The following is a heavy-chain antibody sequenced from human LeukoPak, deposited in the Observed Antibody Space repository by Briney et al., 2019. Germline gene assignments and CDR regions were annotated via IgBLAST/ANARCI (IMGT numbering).Heavy chain of an antibody. CDR2: FYYSGST. J-gene: IGHJ3*01. CDR3: ARQQWLEQDVFDF. CDR1: GGSISSYY. V-gene: IGHV4-59*08. Sequence: SETLSLTCTVSGGSISSYYWSWIRQPPGKGLEGIGYFYYSGSTTYNPSLKSRVTISGDTSKNQFSLKMSSVTAADTAVYYCARQQWLEQDVFDFWGQGTMVTVSS. D-gene: IGHD6-19*01.